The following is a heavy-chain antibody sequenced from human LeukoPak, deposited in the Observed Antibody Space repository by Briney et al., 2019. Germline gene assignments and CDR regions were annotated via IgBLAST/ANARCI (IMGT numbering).Heavy chain of an antibody. J-gene: IGHJ4*02. CDR1: GFTFSSYW. D-gene: IGHD1-26*01. V-gene: IGHV3-74*01. CDR2: INSDGSST. Sequence: AGGSLRLSCAASGFTFSSYWVHWVRQAPGKGLVWVSRINSDGSSTSYADSVKGRFTISRDNAKNTLYLQMNSLRAEDTAVYYCARFRIYSGSHNFDYWGQGTLVTVSS. CDR3: ARFRIYSGSHNFDY.